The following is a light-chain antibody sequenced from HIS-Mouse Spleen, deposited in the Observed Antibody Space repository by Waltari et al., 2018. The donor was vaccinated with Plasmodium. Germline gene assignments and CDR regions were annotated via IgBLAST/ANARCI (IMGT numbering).Light chain of an antibody. CDR1: SSDVGGSNY. V-gene: IGLV2-14*03. J-gene: IGLJ3*02. CDR3: SSYTSSSTWV. CDR2: DVS. Sequence: QSALTQPASVSGSPGQSITISCTGTSSDVGGSNYVSWYQKHPGKAPKLMIYDVSNRPSGVSNRFSGSKSGNTASLTISGLQAEDEADYYCSSYTSSSTWVFGGGTKLTVL.